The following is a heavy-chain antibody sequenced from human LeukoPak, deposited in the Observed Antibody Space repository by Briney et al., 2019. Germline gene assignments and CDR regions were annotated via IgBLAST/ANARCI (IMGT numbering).Heavy chain of an antibody. J-gene: IGHJ5*02. Sequence: GGSLRLSCAASGFTFSSYSMNWVRQAPGKGLEWVSSISSSSSYIYYADSVKGRFTISRDNAKNSLYLQMNSLRAEDTAVYYXXXGVVPAAIPQSWGQGTLVTVSS. CDR2: ISSSSSYI. CDR3: XXGVVPAAIPQS. V-gene: IGHV3-21*01. CDR1: GFTFSSYS. D-gene: IGHD2-2*02.